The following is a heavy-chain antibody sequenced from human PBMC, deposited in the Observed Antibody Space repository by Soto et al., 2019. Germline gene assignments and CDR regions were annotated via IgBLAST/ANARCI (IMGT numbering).Heavy chain of an antibody. V-gene: IGHV1-18*01. D-gene: IGHD5-12*01. CDR1: GYTFTRSG. J-gene: IGHJ6*02. Sequence: QVQLVQSGAEVKKPGASVKVSCKASGYTFTRSGISWVRQAPGQGPEWMGWISSYNGDTNYAQTFQGRVTMTTDTSTSTANMGLRSLRSDATAVYYCAREGVAAYYYSGMDVWGQGTPVTVSS. CDR2: ISSYNGDT. CDR3: AREGVAAYYYSGMDV.